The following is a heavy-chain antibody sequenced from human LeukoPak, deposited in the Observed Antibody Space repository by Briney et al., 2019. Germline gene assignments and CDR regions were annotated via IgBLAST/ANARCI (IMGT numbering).Heavy chain of an antibody. CDR1: GGSISSYY. CDR2: IYTSGST. J-gene: IGHJ5*02. D-gene: IGHD3-10*01. Sequence: SETLSLTCTVSGGSISSYYWSWIRQPPGKGLEWIGYIYTSGSTNYNPSLKSRVTISVDTSKNQFSLKLSSATAADTAVYYCARRGLHSFDPWGQGTLVTVSS. V-gene: IGHV4-4*09. CDR3: ARRGLHSFDP.